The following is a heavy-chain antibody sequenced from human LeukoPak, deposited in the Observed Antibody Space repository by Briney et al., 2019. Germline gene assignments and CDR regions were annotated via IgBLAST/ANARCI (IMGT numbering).Heavy chain of an antibody. D-gene: IGHD5-18*01. J-gene: IGHJ4*02. Sequence: GASVKVSCKASGGTFSSYAISWVRQAPGQGLGWMGGIIPIFGTANYAQKFQGRVTITADKSTSTAYMELSSLRSEDTAVYYCARGRRIQLPFDYWGQGTLVTVSS. CDR3: ARGRRIQLPFDY. CDR1: GGTFSSYA. V-gene: IGHV1-69*06. CDR2: IIPIFGTA.